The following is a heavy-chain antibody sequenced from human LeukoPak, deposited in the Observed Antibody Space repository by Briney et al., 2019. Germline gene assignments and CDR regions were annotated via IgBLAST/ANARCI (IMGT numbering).Heavy chain of an antibody. CDR2: ISAYNGNT. Sequence: ASVKVSCKASGYTFTSYGISWVRQAPGQGLEWMGWISAYNGNTNYAQKLQGRVTMTTDTSTSTAYMELRSLRSDDTAVYYCAREGNTIFGVVKGYGMDVWGQGTTVTVSS. V-gene: IGHV1-18*01. CDR1: GYTFTSYG. CDR3: AREGNTIFGVVKGYGMDV. D-gene: IGHD3-3*01. J-gene: IGHJ6*02.